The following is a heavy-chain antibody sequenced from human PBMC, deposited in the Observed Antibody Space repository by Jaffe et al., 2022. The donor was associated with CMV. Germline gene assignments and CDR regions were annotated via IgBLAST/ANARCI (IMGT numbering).Heavy chain of an antibody. J-gene: IGHJ6*02. CDR2: INHSGST. V-gene: IGHV4-34*01. D-gene: IGHD3-3*01. Sequence: QVQLQQWGAGLLKPSETLSLSCAVHGGPFSSYYWTWVRQPPGKGLEWIGEINHSGSTSYNPSLKSRVTISLDTSNNQFSLRLSSVTAADTAVYYCARRRNDFWSGYSYYYALDVWGQGTTVTVSS. CDR3: ARRRNDFWSGYSYYYALDV. CDR1: GGPFSSYY.